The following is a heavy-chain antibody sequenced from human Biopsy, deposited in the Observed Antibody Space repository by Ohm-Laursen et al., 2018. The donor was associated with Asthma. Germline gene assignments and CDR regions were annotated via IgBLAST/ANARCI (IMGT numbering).Heavy chain of an antibody. CDR2: VSSDGHNK. J-gene: IGHJ3*02. Sequence: SLRLSCSASGFVFSQCGMHWVRQAPGKGLEWVALVSSDGHNKYYEYSVKGSFTISRDNSRNRLYLQINSLTVEDSAVYFCARQSGQEYGDSIPFDTWGQGTKVAVSS. D-gene: IGHD3-22*01. V-gene: IGHV3-30*03. CDR3: ARQSGQEYGDSIPFDT. CDR1: GFVFSQCG.